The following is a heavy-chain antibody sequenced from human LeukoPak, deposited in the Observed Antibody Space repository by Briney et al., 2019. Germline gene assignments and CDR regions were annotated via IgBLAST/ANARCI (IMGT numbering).Heavy chain of an antibody. CDR2: ISYDGSNE. D-gene: IGHD6-19*01. Sequence: PGRSLRLSCAASGFTFSSYVMHWVRQAPGKGLEWVAIISYDGSNEYYADSVKGRFTISRDNSKNTLYLQMNSLRAEDTAVYYCARDPSSGWYLKGWFDPWGQGTLVTVSS. CDR1: GFTFSSYV. CDR3: ARDPSSGWYLKGWFDP. J-gene: IGHJ5*02. V-gene: IGHV3-30*04.